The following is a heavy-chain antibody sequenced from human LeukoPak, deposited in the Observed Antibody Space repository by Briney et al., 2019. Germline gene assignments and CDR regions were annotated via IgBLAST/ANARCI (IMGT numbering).Heavy chain of an antibody. V-gene: IGHV4-38-2*02. CDR1: GYSISSGYY. CDR2: IYHSGST. CDR3: ARGQARLAWFDP. D-gene: IGHD6-19*01. Sequence: PSETLSLTCTVSGYSISSGYYWGWIRQPPGKGLQWIGTIYHSGSTFYNLSLKSRVTISVDTSNTQFSLRLTSVIAADTAVYYCARGQARLAWFDPWGQGTLVTVSS. J-gene: IGHJ5*02.